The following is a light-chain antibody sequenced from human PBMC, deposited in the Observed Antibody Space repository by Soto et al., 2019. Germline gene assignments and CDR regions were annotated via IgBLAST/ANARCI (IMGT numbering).Light chain of an antibody. CDR1: QSISSY. V-gene: IGKV1-39*01. J-gene: IGKJ1*01. CDR2: AAS. CDR3: QQSYSTPRT. Sequence: DIQMTQSPSSLSASVGDRVTITCRASQSISSYLNWYQQKPGKAPKLLIYAASSLQSGVPSGFSGSESGTDFTLTISSLQPEDFATYYCQQSYSTPRTFGQGTKVEL.